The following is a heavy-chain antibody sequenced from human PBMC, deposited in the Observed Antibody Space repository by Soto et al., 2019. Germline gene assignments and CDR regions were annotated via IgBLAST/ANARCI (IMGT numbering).Heavy chain of an antibody. CDR2: IYYSGST. CDR3: ARKTIVVVPAARYYYMDV. Sequence: SETLSLTCTVSSGSIISSDHFWGWIRQPPGKGLEWIGNIYYSGSTYYNPSLKSRVTISVDTSKNQFSLKLSSVTAADTAVYYCARKTIVVVPAARYYYMDVWGKGTTVTVSS. J-gene: IGHJ6*03. D-gene: IGHD2-2*01. CDR1: SGSIISSDHF. V-gene: IGHV4-39*07.